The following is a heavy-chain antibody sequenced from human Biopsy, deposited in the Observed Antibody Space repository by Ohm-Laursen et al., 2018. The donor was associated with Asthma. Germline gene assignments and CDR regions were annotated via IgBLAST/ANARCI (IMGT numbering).Heavy chain of an antibody. D-gene: IGHD2-21*02. Sequence: TLSLTCSFSGDSIDSGDDSWTWIRQSPGVGLEWIGYIYRNGDTYYNPTLKNRVTISIDRSKNQFSLRLRSVTAADTAVYYCARGWNCGGDCYSLDSWGQGTLVTVSS. CDR3: ARGWNCGGDCYSLDS. CDR2: IYRNGDT. V-gene: IGHV4-30-2*06. J-gene: IGHJ4*02. CDR1: GDSIDSGDDS.